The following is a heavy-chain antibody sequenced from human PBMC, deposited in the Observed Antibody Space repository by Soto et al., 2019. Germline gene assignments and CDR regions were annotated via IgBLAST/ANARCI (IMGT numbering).Heavy chain of an antibody. V-gene: IGHV1-18*01. Sequence: QVQLVQSGAEVKKPGASVKVSCRASGYTFTSYVISWVRQAPAQGLEWMGWISAYNGNTNFAQKLQGRVTMTTDTSTSTAYMELRSLRSDDTAGYYCARVVATVAGPYVMDVWGQGTTVTVSS. CDR3: ARVVATVAGPYVMDV. CDR2: ISAYNGNT. CDR1: GYTFTSYV. J-gene: IGHJ6*02. D-gene: IGHD6-19*01.